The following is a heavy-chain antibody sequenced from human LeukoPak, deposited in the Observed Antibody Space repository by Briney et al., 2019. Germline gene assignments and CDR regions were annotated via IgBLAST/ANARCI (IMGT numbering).Heavy chain of an antibody. CDR1: GFTFSSYD. V-gene: IGHV3-13*01. J-gene: IGHJ4*02. CDR2: IGTAGDT. Sequence: GGSLRLSCAASGFTFSSYDMHWVRQATGKGLEWVSAIGTAGDTYYPGSVKGRFTISRENAKNSLYLQMNSLRAEDTAVYYCARAPNWGCFDYWGQGTLVTVSS. D-gene: IGHD7-27*01. CDR3: ARAPNWGCFDY.